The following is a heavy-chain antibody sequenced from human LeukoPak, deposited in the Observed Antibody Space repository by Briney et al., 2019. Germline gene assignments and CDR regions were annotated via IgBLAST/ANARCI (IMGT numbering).Heavy chain of an antibody. CDR3: VRNNWNSVYYGMDV. D-gene: IGHD1-7*01. Sequence: QSGGSLRLSCAASGFTFSSYAMSWVRQAPGKGLVWVSRVNSDGSDTAYADSVKGRFTISRDNVNNILHLQMNSLRAEDTAVYYCVRNNWNSVYYGMDVWGQGTTVTVSS. V-gene: IGHV3-74*01. CDR2: VNSDGSDT. J-gene: IGHJ6*02. CDR1: GFTFSSYA.